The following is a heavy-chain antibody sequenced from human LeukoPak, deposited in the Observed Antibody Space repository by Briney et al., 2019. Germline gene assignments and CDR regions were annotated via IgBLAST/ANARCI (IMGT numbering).Heavy chain of an antibody. J-gene: IGHJ5*02. D-gene: IGHD3-16*02. CDR1: GFTFSSYS. V-gene: IGHV3-21*01. CDR3: ASDGSYDYVWGSYRHNWFDP. Sequence: GGSLRLSCAASGFTFSSYSMNWVRQAPGKGLEWVSSISSSSSDIYYADSVKGRFTISRDNAKNSLYLQMNSLRAEDTAVYYCASDGSYDYVWGSYRHNWFDPWGQGTLVTVSS. CDR2: ISSSSSDI.